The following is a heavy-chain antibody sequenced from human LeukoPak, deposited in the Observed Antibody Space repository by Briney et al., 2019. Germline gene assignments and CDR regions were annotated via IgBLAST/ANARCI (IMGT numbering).Heavy chain of an antibody. CDR2: ISGSGGST. CDR1: GFTFSSYA. D-gene: IGHD3-22*01. Sequence: GGSLRLSCAASGFTFSSYAMSWVRQAPEKGLEWVSAISGSGGSTYYADSVKGRFTISRDNSKNTLYLQMNSLRAEDKAVYYCAKAGLADYYDSSGYYSTSYYMDLLGKGNTVNVSS. CDR3: AKAGLADYYDSSGYYSTSYYMDL. V-gene: IGHV3-23*01. J-gene: IGHJ6*03.